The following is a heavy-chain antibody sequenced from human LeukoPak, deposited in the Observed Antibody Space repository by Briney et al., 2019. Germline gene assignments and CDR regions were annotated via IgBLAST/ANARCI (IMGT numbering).Heavy chain of an antibody. CDR3: ARGKTSQNIVTRKTYNWFDP. D-gene: IGHD2/OR15-2a*01. CDR1: GFTFSSYN. J-gene: IGHJ5*02. V-gene: IGHV3-21*01. Sequence: GGSLRLSCAASGFTFSSYNMNWVRQAPEKGLEWVSSISSSSDYIYYADSVKGRFTISRDNAKNSLYLQMKSLRAEDTAVYYCARGKTSQNIVTRKTYNWFDPWGQGTLVTVSS. CDR2: ISSSSDYI.